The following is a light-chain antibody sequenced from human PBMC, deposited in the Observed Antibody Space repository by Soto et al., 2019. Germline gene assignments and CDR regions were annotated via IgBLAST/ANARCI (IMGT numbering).Light chain of an antibody. V-gene: IGKV2D-29*01. J-gene: IGKJ1*01. CDR3: MQRIQLPRT. CDR2: EVS. CDR1: QSLLHSDGKTY. Sequence: DLVMTQTPLSLSVTPGQPASISCKSSQSLLHSDGKTYLYWYLQRTGQPPQLLIHEVSNRFSGVPDRFSGSGSGTDLTLEISRMEAEDVGIYYCMQRIQLPRTFGQGTKVEIK.